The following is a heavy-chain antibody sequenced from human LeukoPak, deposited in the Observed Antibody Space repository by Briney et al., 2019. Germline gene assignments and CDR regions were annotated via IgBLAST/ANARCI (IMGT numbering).Heavy chain of an antibody. V-gene: IGHV3-23*01. CDR3: AKDRVGCSTTNCQIPSSS. Sequence: GGSLRLSCAASGFTFSNYAMSWVRQAPGKGLEWVSPISGGGNTTYYADSVKGRFTISRDNSKNTLYLQMNTLRAEDTAVYYCAKDRVGCSTTNCQIPSSSWGQGTLVSVSS. CDR1: GFTFSNYA. D-gene: IGHD2-2*01. CDR2: ISGGGNTT. J-gene: IGHJ5*02.